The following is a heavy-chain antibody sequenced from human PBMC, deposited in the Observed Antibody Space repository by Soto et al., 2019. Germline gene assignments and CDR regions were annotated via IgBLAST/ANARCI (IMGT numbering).Heavy chain of an antibody. CDR2: ISGSGGST. CDR3: AKDGVSHDSSGYYTAY. Sequence: PGGSLRLSCAASGFTFSSYAMSWVRQAPGKGLGWVSAISGSGGSTYYADSVKGRFTISRDNSKNTLYLQMNSLRAEDTAVYYCAKDGVSHDSSGYYTAYWGQGTLVTVSS. CDR1: GFTFSSYA. D-gene: IGHD3-22*01. V-gene: IGHV3-23*01. J-gene: IGHJ4*02.